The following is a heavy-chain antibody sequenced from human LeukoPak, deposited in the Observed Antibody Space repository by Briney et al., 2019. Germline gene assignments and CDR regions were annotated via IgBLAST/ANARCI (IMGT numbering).Heavy chain of an antibody. Sequence: GGSLRLSCAASGFTFSDYYMSWIRQAPGKGLEWVSYISSSGSTIYYADSVKGRFTIARDNSKNTLYLQMNSLRAEDTAVYYCAKGYGWEASYYYYYMDVWGKGTTVTISS. V-gene: IGHV3-11*04. CDR3: AKGYGWEASYYYYYMDV. J-gene: IGHJ6*03. CDR2: ISSSGSTI. CDR1: GFTFSDYY. D-gene: IGHD1-26*01.